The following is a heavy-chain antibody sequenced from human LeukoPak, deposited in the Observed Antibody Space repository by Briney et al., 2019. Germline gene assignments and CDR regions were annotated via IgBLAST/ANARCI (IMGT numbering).Heavy chain of an antibody. CDR3: ARDWDNLWSGYYV. D-gene: IGHD3-3*01. Sequence: GGSLRLSCAASGFTFSSYAMTWVRQAPGKGLEWVSTISGSGGSTYYADSVKGRFTISRDNSKNTLYLQMNSLRAEDTAVYYCARDWDNLWSGYYVWGQGTLVTVSS. CDR2: ISGSGGST. J-gene: IGHJ4*02. V-gene: IGHV3-23*01. CDR1: GFTFSSYA.